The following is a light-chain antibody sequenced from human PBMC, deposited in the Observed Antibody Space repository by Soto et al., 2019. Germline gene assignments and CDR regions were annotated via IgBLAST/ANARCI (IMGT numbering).Light chain of an antibody. CDR3: QSYDSSLRGVV. Sequence: QSVLTQPPSVSGAPGQRVTISCTRSSSNIGAGYDVHWYQQLPGTAPKLLMYGNNIRPSGVPDRFSDSKYGTSASLAITGLQAEDEAAYFCQSYDSSLRGVVFGGGTKVTVL. CDR2: GNN. V-gene: IGLV1-40*01. J-gene: IGLJ2*01. CDR1: SSNIGAGYD.